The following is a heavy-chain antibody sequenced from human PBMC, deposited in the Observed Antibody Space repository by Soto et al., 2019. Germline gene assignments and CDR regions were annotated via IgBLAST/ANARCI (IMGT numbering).Heavy chain of an antibody. CDR1: GFTFTSYA. J-gene: IGHJ5*02. CDR3: ARGLSATPLNWFDP. Sequence: GGSLRLSCAASGFTFTSYAMSWVRQAPGKGLEWVSAISGSGGSTYYADSVKGRFTISRDNSKNTLYMHMNSLRAEDTAVYYCARGLSATPLNWFDPSGQGTLLIVSS. D-gene: IGHD2-2*01. V-gene: IGHV3-23*01. CDR2: ISGSGGST.